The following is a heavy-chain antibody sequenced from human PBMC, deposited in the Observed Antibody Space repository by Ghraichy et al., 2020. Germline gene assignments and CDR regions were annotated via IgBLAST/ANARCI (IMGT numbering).Heavy chain of an antibody. CDR2: ISGSGGST. CDR3: AKAKFLEWLQD. Sequence: LSLTCAAYGFTFSSYAMSWVRQAPGKGLEWVSAISGSGGSTYYADSVKGRFTISRDNSKNTLYLQMNSLRAEDTAVYYCAKAKFLEWLQDWGQGTLVTVSS. D-gene: IGHD3-3*01. V-gene: IGHV3-23*01. CDR1: GFTFSSYA. J-gene: IGHJ4*02.